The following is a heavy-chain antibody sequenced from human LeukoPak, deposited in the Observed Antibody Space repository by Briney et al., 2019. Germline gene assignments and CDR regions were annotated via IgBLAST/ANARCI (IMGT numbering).Heavy chain of an antibody. D-gene: IGHD6-13*01. Sequence: GGSLRLSCAASGFTFSSYWMSWVRQAPGKGLEWVANIKQDGSEKYYVDSVKGRFTISRDNAKNSLYLQMNSLRAEDTAVYYCARDTTRPAGGGYYYYYMDVWGKGTTVTVSS. CDR2: IKQDGSEK. J-gene: IGHJ6*03. CDR3: ARDTTRPAGGGYYYYYMDV. CDR1: GFTFSSYW. V-gene: IGHV3-7*01.